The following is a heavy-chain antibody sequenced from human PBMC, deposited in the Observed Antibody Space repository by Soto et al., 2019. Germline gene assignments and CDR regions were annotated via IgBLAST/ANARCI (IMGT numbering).Heavy chain of an antibody. J-gene: IGHJ4*02. CDR3: ARDSVGGTAMVYYFDY. V-gene: IGHV3-74*01. D-gene: IGHD5-18*01. Sequence: GGSLRLSCAASGLTFSSYWMHWVRQAPGEGLAWVSSINGDGSTTSYADSVKGRFTISRDNAKNTLYLQMNSLRAEDTAVYYCARDSVGGTAMVYYFDYWGQGTLVTVSS. CDR1: GLTFSSYW. CDR2: INGDGSTT.